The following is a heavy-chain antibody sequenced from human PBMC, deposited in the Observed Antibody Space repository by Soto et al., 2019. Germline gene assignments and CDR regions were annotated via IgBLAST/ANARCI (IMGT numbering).Heavy chain of an antibody. CDR1: GGTISIYY. D-gene: IGHD3-10*01. V-gene: IGHV4-59*01. CDR2: IYYSGGT. CDR3: ARGEVRGGNPTFDY. Sequence: PSETLSLTCTVSGGTISIYYWSLIRQPPGKGLEWIGYIYYSGGTNYNPSLKSRVTISVDTSKNQFSLKLRSVTAADTAVYYCARGEVRGGNPTFDYWGQGTLVTVSS. J-gene: IGHJ4*02.